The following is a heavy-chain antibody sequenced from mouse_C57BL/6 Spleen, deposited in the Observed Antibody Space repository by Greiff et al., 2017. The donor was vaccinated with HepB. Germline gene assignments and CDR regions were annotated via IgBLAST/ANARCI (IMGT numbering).Heavy chain of an antibody. D-gene: IGHD2-3*01. J-gene: IGHJ4*01. CDR1: GFTFSDYY. CDR3: ARAPYDLYYAMDY. V-gene: IGHV5-16*01. Sequence: EVKLVESEGGLVQPGSSLKLSCTASGFTFSDYYMAWVRQVPEKGLEWVANINYDGSSTYYLDSLKSRFIISRDNAKNILYLQMSSLKSEDTATYYCARAPYDLYYAMDYWGQGTSVTVSS. CDR2: INYDGSST.